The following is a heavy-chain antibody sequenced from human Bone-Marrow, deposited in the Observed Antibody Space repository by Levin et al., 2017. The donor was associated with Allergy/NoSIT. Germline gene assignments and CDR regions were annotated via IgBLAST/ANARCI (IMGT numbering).Heavy chain of an antibody. Sequence: SGGSLRLSCAASGFTFSTYAMTWVRQAPGKGLEWVSGISGSGDVTSYADSVKGRFTISRDNSKNTLYLQMNSLRAEDTAVYSCAKERRRDLDTSGGWSCGWLDHWGEGTLVTVSS. J-gene: IGHJ5*02. CDR1: GFTFSTYA. CDR2: ISGSGDVT. D-gene: IGHD2-15*01. CDR3: AKERRRDLDTSGGWSCGWLDH. V-gene: IGHV3-23*01.